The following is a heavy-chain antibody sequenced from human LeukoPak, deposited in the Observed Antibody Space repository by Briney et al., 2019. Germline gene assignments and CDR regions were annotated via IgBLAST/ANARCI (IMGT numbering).Heavy chain of an antibody. CDR2: IYSGGST. J-gene: IGHJ6*02. V-gene: IGHV3-66*01. CDR1: GFIVSSNY. CDR3: ASPKGPRPPFGMDV. Sequence: GGSLRLSCAASGFIVSSNYMSWVRQAPGKGLEWVSVIYSGGSTYYADSVKGRFTISRDNSKNTLYLQMNSLRAEDTAVYYCASPKGPRPPFGMDVWGQGTTVTVSS.